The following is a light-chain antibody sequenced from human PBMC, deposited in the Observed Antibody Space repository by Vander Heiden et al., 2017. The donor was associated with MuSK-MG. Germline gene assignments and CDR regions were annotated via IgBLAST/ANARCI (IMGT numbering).Light chain of an antibody. CDR3: QQYGSSPRT. J-gene: IGKJ1*01. Sequence: EIVLTQSPGTLALSQGERAPLCCRASQSVSSDYLAWSQQKPGQAPRVLIYGASSRATGIPDRFSGSGSGTDFTLTISRLAPEDFAVYYCQQYGSSPRTFGQGTKVEIK. V-gene: IGKV3-20*01. CDR2: GAS. CDR1: QSVSSDY.